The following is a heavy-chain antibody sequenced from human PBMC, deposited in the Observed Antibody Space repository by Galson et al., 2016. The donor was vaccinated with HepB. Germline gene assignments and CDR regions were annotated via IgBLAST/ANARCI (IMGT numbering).Heavy chain of an antibody. Sequence: SLRLSCAASGFTFSSYAMGWVRHAPGKGLEWVSAMSGSGAIRYYTDSVKRRFTISRDTSQNTLYLQTNSLRAEDTAVYYCAKDRGDILTGYYEPYFDYWGQGTLVTVSS. J-gene: IGHJ4*02. V-gene: IGHV3-23*01. D-gene: IGHD3-9*01. CDR3: AKDRGDILTGYYEPYFDY. CDR2: MSGSGAIR. CDR1: GFTFSSYA.